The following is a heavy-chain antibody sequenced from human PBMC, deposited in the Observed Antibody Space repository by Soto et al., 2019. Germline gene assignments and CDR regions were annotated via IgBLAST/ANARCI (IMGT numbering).Heavy chain of an antibody. CDR2: IKQDGSEK. Sequence: GESLKISCAASGFTFSSYWMSWVRQAPGKGLEWVANIKQDGSEKYYVDSVKGRFTISRDNAKNSLYLQMNSLRAEDTAVYYCARDLIVGATGDYWGQGTLVTVSS. V-gene: IGHV3-7*01. CDR3: ARDLIVGATGDY. D-gene: IGHD1-26*01. CDR1: GFTFSSYW. J-gene: IGHJ4*02.